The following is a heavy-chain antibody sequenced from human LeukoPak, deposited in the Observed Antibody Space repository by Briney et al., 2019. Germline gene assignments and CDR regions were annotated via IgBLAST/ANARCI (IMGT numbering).Heavy chain of an antibody. Sequence: GRSLRLSCAASGFTFSSYAMHWVRQAPGKGLEWVAVISYDGSNKYYADSVKGRFTISRDNSKNTLYLQMNSLRAEDTAVYYCAKDPAPIAVAGTRHFDYWGQGTLVTVSS. V-gene: IGHV3-30*04. CDR2: ISYDGSNK. CDR3: AKDPAPIAVAGTRHFDY. D-gene: IGHD6-19*01. J-gene: IGHJ4*02. CDR1: GFTFSSYA.